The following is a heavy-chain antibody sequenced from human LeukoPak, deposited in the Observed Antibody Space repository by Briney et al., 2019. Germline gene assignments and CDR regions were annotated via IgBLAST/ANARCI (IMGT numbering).Heavy chain of an antibody. CDR3: ARVHDTSGYYHYFDS. Sequence: PGGSLRLSCAASGFSFSSYGMYWVRQAPDKGLEWVAMISHHGSNEYYADSVKGRFTISRDNSKNTLYLQMNNPRVEDTAIYYCARVHDTSGYYHYFDSWGQGTLVTVSS. D-gene: IGHD3-9*01. CDR1: GFSFSSYG. CDR2: ISHHGSNE. J-gene: IGHJ4*02. V-gene: IGHV3-30*03.